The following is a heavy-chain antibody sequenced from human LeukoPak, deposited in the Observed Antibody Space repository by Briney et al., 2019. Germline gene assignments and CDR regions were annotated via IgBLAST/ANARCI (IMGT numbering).Heavy chain of an antibody. V-gene: IGHV4-31*03. Sequence: TPSLTCTVSGGSVSSGGYYWSWIRQHPGKGLEWIGYIYYGGNTYYNPSLKSRVTISVDTSKNQFSLKLSSVTAADTAVYYCARVIAAAGTDYWGQGTLVTVSS. CDR2: IYYGGNT. D-gene: IGHD6-13*01. CDR3: ARVIAAAGTDY. CDR1: GGSVSSGGYY. J-gene: IGHJ4*02.